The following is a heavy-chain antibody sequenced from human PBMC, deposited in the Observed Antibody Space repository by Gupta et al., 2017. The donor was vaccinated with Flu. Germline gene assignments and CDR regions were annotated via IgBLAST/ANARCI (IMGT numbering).Heavy chain of an antibody. CDR2: ISRSGQTT. CDR1: GFTLSNHE. CDR3: VRDAYTAAPPAFDY. Sequence: EVQLVESGGGLVQPGGSLRLSCAASGFTLSNHEMNWVRQAPGKGLEWVSFISRSGQTTYYEDSVKGRFTISRDNAKNSLSLQMNSLRGEDTAIYYCVRDAYTAAPPAFDYWGQGTLVAVSS. V-gene: IGHV3-48*03. D-gene: IGHD5-18*01. J-gene: IGHJ4*02.